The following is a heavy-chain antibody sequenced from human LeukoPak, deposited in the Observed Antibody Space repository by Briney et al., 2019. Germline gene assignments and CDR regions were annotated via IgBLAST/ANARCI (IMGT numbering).Heavy chain of an antibody. V-gene: IGHV4-59*08. J-gene: IGHJ4*02. CDR1: GVSISSYY. CDR2: LYYRGST. Sequence: SETLSLTCTVSGVSISSYYWGWVRQPPGKGLEWIGGLYYRGSTKSNPSLKSRVTISVDTSKTQLSLRLTSATAADTAVYYCARQYFGYDTSGPYAHFDSWGQGTLVTVSS. CDR3: ARQYFGYDTSGPYAHFDS. D-gene: IGHD3-22*01.